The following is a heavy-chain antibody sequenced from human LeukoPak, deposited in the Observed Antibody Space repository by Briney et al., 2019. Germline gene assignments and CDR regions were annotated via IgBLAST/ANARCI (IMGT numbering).Heavy chain of an antibody. CDR1: GFTLSSYA. Sequence: GGSLRLSCAASGFTLSSYAMSWVRQAPGKGLEWVSAISGSGGSTYYADSVKGRFTISRDNSKNTLYLQMNSLRAEDTAVYYCAKDPIEYYYDSSGYYSGYFQHWGQGTLVTVSS. CDR2: ISGSGGST. J-gene: IGHJ1*01. V-gene: IGHV3-23*01. D-gene: IGHD3-22*01. CDR3: AKDPIEYYYDSSGYYSGYFQH.